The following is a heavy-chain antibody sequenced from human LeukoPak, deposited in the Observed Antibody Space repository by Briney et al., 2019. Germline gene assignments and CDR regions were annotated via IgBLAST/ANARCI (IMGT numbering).Heavy chain of an antibody. Sequence: GGSLRLSCAASGFTFSDYYMSWIRQAPGKGLEWVSYISSSGSTIYYADSVKGRFTISRDNSKNTLYLQMSSLRAEDTAVYYCVKSPYYYDSSGYYNIGYFQHWGQGTLVTVSS. CDR1: GFTFSDYY. D-gene: IGHD3-22*01. CDR2: ISSSGSTI. CDR3: VKSPYYYDSSGYYNIGYFQH. V-gene: IGHV3-11*04. J-gene: IGHJ1*01.